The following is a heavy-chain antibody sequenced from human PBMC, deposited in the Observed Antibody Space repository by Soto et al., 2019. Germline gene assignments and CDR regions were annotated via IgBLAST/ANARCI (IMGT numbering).Heavy chain of an antibody. D-gene: IGHD5-12*01. CDR3: AAGRGYSGYETPTNYYYGMDV. Sequence: QMQLVQSGPEVKKPGTSVKVSCKASGFTFTSSAMQWVRQARGQRLEWIGWIVVGSGNTNYAQKFQERVTITRDMSTSTAYRELSSLRSEDTAVYYCAAGRGYSGYETPTNYYYGMDVWGQGTTVTVSS. CDR2: IVVGSGNT. J-gene: IGHJ6*02. CDR1: GFTFTSSA. V-gene: IGHV1-58*02.